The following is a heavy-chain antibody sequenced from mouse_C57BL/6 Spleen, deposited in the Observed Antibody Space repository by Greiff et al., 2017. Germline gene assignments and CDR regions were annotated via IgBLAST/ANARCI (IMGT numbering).Heavy chain of an antibody. CDR1: GFNIKADY. CDR3: TRGDGSSYYFDY. J-gene: IGHJ2*01. V-gene: IGHV14-4*01. D-gene: IGHD1-1*01. Sequence: EVQLQQSGAELVRPGASVKLSCTASGFNIKADYMHWVKQRPEQGLEWIGWIDPENGDTEYATKFQGKATITADTSSNTAYLQLSSLTSEDTAVYYCTRGDGSSYYFDYWGQGTTLTVSS. CDR2: IDPENGDT.